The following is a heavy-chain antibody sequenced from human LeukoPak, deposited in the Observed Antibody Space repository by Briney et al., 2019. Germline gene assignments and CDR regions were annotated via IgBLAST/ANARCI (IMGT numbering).Heavy chain of an antibody. CDR3: TRLPTLKTFDY. D-gene: IGHD4-17*01. J-gene: IGHJ4*02. V-gene: IGHV3-73*01. Sequence: GGSLRLSCAASGFTFSDSPMHWVRQASGKGLEWVGRITNKANSYATAYAESVKGRFTISRDDPKNTAYLQMNSLQTEDTAVYYCTRLPTLKTFDYWGQGILVTVSS. CDR2: ITNKANSYAT. CDR1: GFTFSDSP.